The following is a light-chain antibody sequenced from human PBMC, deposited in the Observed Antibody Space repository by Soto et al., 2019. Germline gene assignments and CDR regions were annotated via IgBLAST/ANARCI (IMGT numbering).Light chain of an antibody. Sequence: EIVMTQSPATLSVSPGERATLSCRASQSVSSNLAWYQQKPGQAPRLLIYGASTRATGIPARFSGSGSGTEFTLTISSLKSEDFAVYYCQQYNNWPHMYTFGQGTKLEIK. V-gene: IGKV3-15*01. CDR1: QSVSSN. CDR3: QQYNNWPHMYT. J-gene: IGKJ2*01. CDR2: GAS.